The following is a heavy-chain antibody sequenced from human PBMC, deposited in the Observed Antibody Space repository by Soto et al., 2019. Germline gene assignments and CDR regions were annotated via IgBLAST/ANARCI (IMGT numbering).Heavy chain of an antibody. D-gene: IGHD3-22*01. V-gene: IGHV1-18*01. CDR1: GYSFSSYA. CDR3: ARDPRVYYDSSGYYWVY. J-gene: IGHJ4*02. CDR2: ISAYNGNT. Sequence: QVQLVQSGPEVKKPGASVKVSCKASGYSFSSYAISWVRQAPGQGLEWMGWISAYNGNTRYAQNFQDRVTMTTDTSTSTGYMELRSLRSDDTAVYYCARDPRVYYDSSGYYWVYWGQGTLVTVSS.